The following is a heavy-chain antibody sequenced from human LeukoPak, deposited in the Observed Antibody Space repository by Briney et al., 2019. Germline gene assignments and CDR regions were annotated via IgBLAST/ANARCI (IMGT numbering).Heavy chain of an antibody. CDR3: ARGWRLRYFDWLLSPDYYGMDV. CDR2: INPNSGGT. V-gene: IGHV1-2*02. Sequence: ASVKVSCKASGYTFTGYYMHWVRQAPGQGLEWMGWINPNSGGTNYAQKFQGRVTMTRDTSISTAYMELSRLRSDDTAAYYCARGWRLRYFDWLLSPDYYGMDVTGQGTTVTVSS. D-gene: IGHD3-9*01. CDR1: GYTFTGYY. J-gene: IGHJ6*02.